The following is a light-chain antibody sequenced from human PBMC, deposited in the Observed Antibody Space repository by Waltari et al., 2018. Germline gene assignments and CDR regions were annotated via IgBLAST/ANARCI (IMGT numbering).Light chain of an antibody. Sequence: QAGLTQPPSVTKGLRQTATLPCTGDNNNVGYERETWLQQHQGHPPTLLFYRNNKRPSGISERFSASRSGSTASLTITGLQTEDEADYYCSAWDRSLGAWVFGGGTKLTVL. V-gene: IGLV10-54*04. CDR2: RNN. J-gene: IGLJ3*02. CDR1: NNNVGYER. CDR3: SAWDRSLGAWV.